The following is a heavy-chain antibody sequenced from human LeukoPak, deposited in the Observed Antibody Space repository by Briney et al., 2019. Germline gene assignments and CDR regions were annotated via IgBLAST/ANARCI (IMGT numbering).Heavy chain of an antibody. Sequence: GGSLRLSCAASGFTFSTYAMNWVRQAPGKGLEWVSGISGSGASTYYADSVKGRFTISRDNSKNTLYLQMSSLRAEDTAAYYCAKGRTTYYYYGMDVWGQGTTVTVSS. CDR1: GFTFSTYA. J-gene: IGHJ6*02. CDR2: ISGSGAST. V-gene: IGHV3-23*01. CDR3: AKGRTTYYYYGMDV.